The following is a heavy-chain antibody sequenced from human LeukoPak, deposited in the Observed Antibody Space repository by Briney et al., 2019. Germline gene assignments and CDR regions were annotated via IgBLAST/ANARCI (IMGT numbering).Heavy chain of an antibody. D-gene: IGHD3-22*01. CDR2: IYYSGST. J-gene: IGHJ4*02. CDR3: ARHDSSGYYPDY. Sequence: SETLSLTCTVSGGSISSYYWSWIRQPPGKGLEWIGYIYYSGSTNYNPSLKSRVTISVDTSKNQFSLKLSSVTAADTAVYYCARHDSSGYYPDYWGQGTLVTISS. V-gene: IGHV4-59*08. CDR1: GGSISSYY.